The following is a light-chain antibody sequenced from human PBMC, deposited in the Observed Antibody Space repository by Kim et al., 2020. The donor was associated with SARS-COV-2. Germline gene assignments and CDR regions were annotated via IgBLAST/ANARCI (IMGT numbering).Light chain of an antibody. CDR2: GAS. CDR1: QSISSN. J-gene: IGKJ4*01. CDR3: QQYNKWPPLT. Sequence: EIVMTQSPATLSVSPGERATLSCRASQSISSNLAWYQQKPGQAPRLIIYGASTRATGIPDRFSGSGSGTEFTLTISSLQSEDFAVYYCQQYNKWPPLTFGGGTNVDIK. V-gene: IGKV3-15*01.